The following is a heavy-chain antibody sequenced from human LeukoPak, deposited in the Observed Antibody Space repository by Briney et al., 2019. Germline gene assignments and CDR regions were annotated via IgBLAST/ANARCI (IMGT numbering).Heavy chain of an antibody. D-gene: IGHD2-15*01. J-gene: IGHJ4*02. V-gene: IGHV3-30*18. Sequence: GGSLRLSCAASGFTFSSYGMHWVRQAPGKGLEWVAVISYDGSNKYYADSVKGRFTISRDNSKNTLYLQMNSLRAEDTAVYYCAKDKDIVVVVLDYWGQGTLVTVSS. CDR2: ISYDGSNK. CDR1: GFTFSSYG. CDR3: AKDKDIVVVVLDY.